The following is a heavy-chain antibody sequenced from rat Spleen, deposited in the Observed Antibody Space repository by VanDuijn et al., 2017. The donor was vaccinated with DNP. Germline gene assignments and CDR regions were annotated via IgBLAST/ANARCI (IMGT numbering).Heavy chain of an antibody. V-gene: IGHV5-19*01. J-gene: IGHJ2*01. Sequence: EVQLVESGGGLVQPGRSLKLSCAASGFTFSNYGMAWVRQAPKKGLEWVATISTSGGSTYYRDSVKGRFTISRDNEKSTLYLQMYSLRSEDTAHYYCSTAEGTTGISFDYWGHGVMVTVSS. CDR2: ISTSGGST. CDR3: STAEGTTGISFDY. CDR1: GFTFSNYG. D-gene: IGHD1-9*01.